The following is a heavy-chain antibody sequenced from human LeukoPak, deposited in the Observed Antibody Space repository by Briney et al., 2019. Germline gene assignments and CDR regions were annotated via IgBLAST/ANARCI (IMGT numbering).Heavy chain of an antibody. CDR1: GFTFRSYG. CDR3: ARGSGAAAGAFDY. CDR2: VWYDGNNK. Sequence: AGRSLRLSCAASGFTFRSYGMHWVRQAPGKGLEWVAIVWYDGNNKYYADSVKGRFTVSRDNSKDTVSLQLNSLRAEDTAVYYCARGSGAAAGAFDYWGQGTLATVPS. V-gene: IGHV3-33*01. J-gene: IGHJ4*02. D-gene: IGHD6-13*01.